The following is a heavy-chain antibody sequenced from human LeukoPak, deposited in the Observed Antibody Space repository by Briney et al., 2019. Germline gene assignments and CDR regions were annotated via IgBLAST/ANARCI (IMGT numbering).Heavy chain of an antibody. CDR2: ISPSGGST. V-gene: IGHV1-46*01. J-gene: IGHJ4*02. Sequence: ASVKVSCKAFGYTFTSNYMHWVRQAPGQGPEWMGVISPSGGSTTYAQKFQGRVTLTRDMSTSTDYLELSSLRSEDTAVYYCAKDSHLPWPATGYYFDYWGQGTLVTVSS. D-gene: IGHD5-24*01. CDR3: AKDSHLPWPATGYYFDY. CDR1: GYTFTSNY.